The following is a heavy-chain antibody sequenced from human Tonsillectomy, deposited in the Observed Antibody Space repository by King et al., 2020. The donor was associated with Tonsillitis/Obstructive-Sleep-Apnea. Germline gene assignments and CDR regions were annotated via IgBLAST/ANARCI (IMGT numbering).Heavy chain of an antibody. CDR3: ARDPSVVVPAAVNYYYYYGMDV. J-gene: IGHJ6*02. Sequence: QLQESGPGLVKPSETLSLTCTVSGGSISSYYWSWIRQPPGKGLEWIGYIYYSGSTNYNPSLKSRVTISVDTSKNQFSLKLSSVTAADTAVYYCARDPSVVVPAAVNYYYYYGMDVWGQVTTVTVSS. D-gene: IGHD2-2*01. V-gene: IGHV4-59*01. CDR1: GGSISSYY. CDR2: IYYSGST.